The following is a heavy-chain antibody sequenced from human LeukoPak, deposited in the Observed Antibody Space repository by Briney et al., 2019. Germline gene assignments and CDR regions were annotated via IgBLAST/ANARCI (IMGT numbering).Heavy chain of an antibody. D-gene: IGHD1-26*01. Sequence: GALRLSCAASGFTFSSYGMHWVRQAPGKGLEWVAFIRYDGSNKYYADSVKGRFTISRDNSKNTLYLQMNSLRAEDTAVYYCTTDSLRNSGSRRGGQGTLVTVSS. J-gene: IGHJ4*02. CDR3: TTDSLRNSGSRR. V-gene: IGHV3-30*02. CDR1: GFTFSSYG. CDR2: IRYDGSNK.